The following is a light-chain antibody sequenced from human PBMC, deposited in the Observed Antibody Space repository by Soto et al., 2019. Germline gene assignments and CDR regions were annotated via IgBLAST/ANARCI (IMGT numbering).Light chain of an antibody. CDR1: QSVLYSSNNKNY. CDR3: QKYYSTPQT. CDR2: WAS. J-gene: IGKJ1*01. Sequence: DIVMTQSPDSLAVSLGERATINCKSSQSVLYSSNNKNYLAWYQQKPGQPPKLLIYWASTRESGVPDRFSGSGSGTAFTLTISSLQAEDVAGYYCQKYYSTPQTFGQGPKVEIK. V-gene: IGKV4-1*01.